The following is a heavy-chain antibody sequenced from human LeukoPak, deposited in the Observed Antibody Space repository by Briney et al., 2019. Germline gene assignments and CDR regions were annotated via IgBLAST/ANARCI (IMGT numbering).Heavy chain of an antibody. D-gene: IGHD3-16*01. CDR2: ISAYNGNT. V-gene: IGHV1-18*01. CDR3: ARARGGSYYYNYMDV. Sequence: ASVMVSCKASGYTFTSYGISWVRQAPGQGLEWMGWISAYNGNTNNAQKLQGRVTMTTDTSTSTAYMELRSLRSDDTAVYYCARARGGSYYYNYMDVWGKGTTVTVSS. CDR1: GYTFTSYG. J-gene: IGHJ6*03.